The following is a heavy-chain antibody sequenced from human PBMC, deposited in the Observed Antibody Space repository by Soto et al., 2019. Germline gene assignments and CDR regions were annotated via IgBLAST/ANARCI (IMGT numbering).Heavy chain of an antibody. Sequence: SETLSLTCAVYGGSFSGYYWSWIRQPPGKGLEWIGEINHSGSTNYNPSLKSRVTISVDTSKNQFSLKLSSVTAADTAVYYCARGRHSSGWSWFDPWGQGTLVTAPQ. CDR3: ARGRHSSGWSWFDP. CDR2: INHSGST. D-gene: IGHD6-19*01. V-gene: IGHV4-34*01. J-gene: IGHJ5*02. CDR1: GGSFSGYY.